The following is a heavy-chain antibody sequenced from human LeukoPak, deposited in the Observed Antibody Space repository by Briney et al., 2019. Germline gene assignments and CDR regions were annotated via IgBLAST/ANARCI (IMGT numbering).Heavy chain of an antibody. CDR2: ISYIGST. Sequence: SETLSLTCTVSGGSISSHYWSWIRQSPGNGLEWIGYISYIGSTNYSPSFKSRLTISIDTSKNQFSLRLSSVTAADTAVYFCAGDQLALNALDMWGQGTMVTVSS. J-gene: IGHJ3*02. CDR1: GGSISSHY. V-gene: IGHV4-59*11. CDR3: AGDQLALNALDM. D-gene: IGHD1-1*01.